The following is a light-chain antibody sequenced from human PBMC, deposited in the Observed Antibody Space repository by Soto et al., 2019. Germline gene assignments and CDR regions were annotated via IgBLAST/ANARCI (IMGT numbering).Light chain of an antibody. CDR1: RSVRSY. V-gene: IGKV3-11*01. J-gene: IGKJ5*01. CDR3: QQPYAGPPNT. CDR2: DAS. Sequence: EIVLTQSPATLSLSPGERATLSCRASRSVRSYLAWYQQKPGQAPRLLIYDASNRAAGIPARFSGSGSETGFSPPNSNLEPEGFAVYYRQQPYAGPPNTFRQGKRLEIK.